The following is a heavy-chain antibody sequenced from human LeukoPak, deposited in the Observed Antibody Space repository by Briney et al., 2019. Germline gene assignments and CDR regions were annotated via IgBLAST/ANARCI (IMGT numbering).Heavy chain of an antibody. V-gene: IGHV4-59*12. D-gene: IGHD4-17*01. J-gene: IGHJ4*02. CDR3: ARDHDYGDYPGP. CDR2: IYYSGST. Sequence: SETLSLTCTVSGGSISSYYWSWIRQPPGKGLEWIGYIYYSGSTYYNPSLKSRVTISVDTSKNQFSLKLSSVTAADTAVYYCARDHDYGDYPGPWGQGTLVTVSS. CDR1: GGSISSYY.